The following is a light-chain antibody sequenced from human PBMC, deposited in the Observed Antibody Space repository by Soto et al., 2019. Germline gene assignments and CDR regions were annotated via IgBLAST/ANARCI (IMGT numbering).Light chain of an antibody. CDR1: SSDVGSYNY. CDR3: SSYTSSSTL. Sequence: QSALTQPASVSGSPGQSITISCTGTSSDVGSYNYVSWYQQHPGKAPKLMIYEVSDRPPGISSRFSGSKSGNTASLTISGLQTEDEADYYCSSYTSSSTLFGTGTKVTV. J-gene: IGLJ1*01. V-gene: IGLV2-14*01. CDR2: EVS.